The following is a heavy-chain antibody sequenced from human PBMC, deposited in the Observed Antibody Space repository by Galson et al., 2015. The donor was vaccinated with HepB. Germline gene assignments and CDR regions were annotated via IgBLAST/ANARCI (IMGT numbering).Heavy chain of an antibody. Sequence: PALVTPTQTLTLTCTFSGFSLSTSGVGVGWIRQPPGKALEWLALIYWNDDKRYSPSLKSRLTITKDTSKNQVVLTMTTMDPVDTGTYYCALSRKLGMNFDYWGQGTLVTVSS. CDR1: GFSLSTSGVG. CDR3: ALSRKLGMNFDY. D-gene: IGHD7-27*01. CDR2: IYWNDDK. V-gene: IGHV2-5*01. J-gene: IGHJ4*02.